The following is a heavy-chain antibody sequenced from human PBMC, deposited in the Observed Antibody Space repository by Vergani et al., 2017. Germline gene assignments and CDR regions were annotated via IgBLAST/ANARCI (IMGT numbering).Heavy chain of an antibody. Sequence: QLQLQESGPGLVKPSETLSLTCTVSGGSISSSSYYWGWIRQPPGKGLEWIGSIYYSGSTYYNPSLKSRVTISVDTSKNQFSLKLSSVTAADTAVYYGAGRAATEGDAFDIWGQGTMVTVSS. V-gene: IGHV4-39*01. CDR1: GGSISSSSYY. CDR2: IYYSGST. D-gene: IGHD2-15*01. J-gene: IGHJ3*02. CDR3: AGRAATEGDAFDI.